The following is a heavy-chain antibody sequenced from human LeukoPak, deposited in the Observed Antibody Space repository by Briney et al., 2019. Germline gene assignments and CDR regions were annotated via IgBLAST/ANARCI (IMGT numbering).Heavy chain of an antibody. J-gene: IGHJ4*02. CDR2: IYSSGST. V-gene: IGHV4-4*07. CDR1: GGSISSYY. CDR3: ARNGGSGTYYDGSFDY. Sequence: SETLSLTCTVSGGSISSYYWGWIRQSAGKGLEYIGRIYSSGSTNYNPSLKSRISMSVDTSKNQFSLKLSSVTAADTAVYYCARNGGSGTYYDGSFDYWGQGTLVTVSS. D-gene: IGHD1-26*01.